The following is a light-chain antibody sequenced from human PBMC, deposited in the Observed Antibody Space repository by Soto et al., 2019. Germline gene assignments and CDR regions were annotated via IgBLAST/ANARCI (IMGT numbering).Light chain of an antibody. CDR2: EVS. Sequence: QSVLTQPASVSGSPGQSITISCTGTSSDVGGYNYVSWYQQQSGKAPKLMIHEVSNRPSGVSNRFSGSKSGNTASLTISGLQAEDEADYYCSSYTSSRALQVFGTGTKVTVL. J-gene: IGLJ1*01. CDR1: SSDVGGYNY. CDR3: SSYTSSRALQV. V-gene: IGLV2-14*01.